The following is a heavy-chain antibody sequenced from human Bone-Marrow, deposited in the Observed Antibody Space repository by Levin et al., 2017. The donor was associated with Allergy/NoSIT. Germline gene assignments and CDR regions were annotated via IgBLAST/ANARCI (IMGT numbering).Heavy chain of an antibody. CDR2: IKSKTDGGTT. CDR3: TTVDYGDYVIDY. D-gene: IGHD4-17*01. Sequence: SGESLKISCAASGFTFSNAWMSWVRQAPGKGLEWVGRIKSKTDGGTTDYAAPVKGRFTISRDDSKNTLYLQMNSLKTEDTAVYYCTTVDYGDYVIDYWGQGTLVTVSS. CDR1: GFTFSNAW. V-gene: IGHV3-15*01. J-gene: IGHJ4*02.